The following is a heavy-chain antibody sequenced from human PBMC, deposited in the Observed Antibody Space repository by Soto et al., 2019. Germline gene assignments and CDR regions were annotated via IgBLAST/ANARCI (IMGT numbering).Heavy chain of an antibody. CDR3: ARAKRVGAGIYYFDY. Sequence: QVQLVESGGGLVKPGGSLRLSCAASGFTFSDYYMSWIRQAPGKGLEWVSYISSSSSYTNYADSVKGRFTISRDNAKNSLYLQMNSLRAEDTAVYYCARAKRVGAGIYYFDYWGQGTLVTVSS. D-gene: IGHD1-26*01. CDR2: ISSSSSYT. J-gene: IGHJ4*02. CDR1: GFTFSDYY. V-gene: IGHV3-11*06.